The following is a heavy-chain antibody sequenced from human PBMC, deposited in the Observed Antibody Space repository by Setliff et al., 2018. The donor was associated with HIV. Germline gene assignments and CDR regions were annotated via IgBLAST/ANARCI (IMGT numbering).Heavy chain of an antibody. CDR2: ISGTSYI. CDR3: ARFRLYHYSNKVDY. Sequence: GGSLRLSCAASGFTFSDYSMTWVRQVPGRGLEWVSSISGTSYIYYADSVKGRFTVSRDNAKNSLYLQMNSLRAEDTAVYYCARFRLYHYSNKVDYWGQGTLVTVSS. V-gene: IGHV3-21*06. CDR1: GFTFSDYS. J-gene: IGHJ4*02. D-gene: IGHD4-4*01.